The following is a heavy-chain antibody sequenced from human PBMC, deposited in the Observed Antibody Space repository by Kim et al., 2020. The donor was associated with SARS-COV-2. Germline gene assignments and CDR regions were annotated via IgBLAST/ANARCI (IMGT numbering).Heavy chain of an antibody. CDR3: ARSEWLRLVRYYYYGMDV. V-gene: IGHV3-21*01. Sequence: GGSLRLSCAASGFTFSSYSMNWVRQAPGKGLEWVSSISSSSSYIYYADSVKGRFTISRDNAKNSLYLQMNSLRAEDTAVYYCARSEWLRLVRYYYYGMDVWGQGTTVTVSS. CDR1: GFTFSSYS. D-gene: IGHD5-12*01. J-gene: IGHJ6*02. CDR2: ISSSSSYI.